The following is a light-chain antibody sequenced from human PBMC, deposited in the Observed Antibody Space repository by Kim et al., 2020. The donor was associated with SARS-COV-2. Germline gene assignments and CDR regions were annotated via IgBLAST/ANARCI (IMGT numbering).Light chain of an antibody. CDR3: HQYSNLPVT. Sequence: SASFGDRVTITCQASQDINTYLNWYQQKPGKAPDLLISDASNLEEGVASRFSGSGSGTDFTLTISSLQPEDLATYYCHQYSNLPVTFGGGTKLEI. CDR1: QDINTY. J-gene: IGKJ4*01. V-gene: IGKV1-33*01. CDR2: DAS.